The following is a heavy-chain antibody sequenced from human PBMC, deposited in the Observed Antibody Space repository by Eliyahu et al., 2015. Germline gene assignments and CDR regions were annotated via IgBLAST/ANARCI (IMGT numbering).Heavy chain of an antibody. J-gene: IGHJ4*02. D-gene: IGHD2-8*02. Sequence: EVQLVESGGGLVKPGGSLRXSCAASXXTFSNAWMSWVRQAPGKGLEWVGRIKSKTDGGTTDYAAPVKGRFTISRDDSKNTLYLQMNSLKTEDTAVYYCTTDLVVTLPDYWGQGTLVTVSS. CDR1: XXTFSNAW. CDR3: TTDLVVTLPDY. V-gene: IGHV3-15*01. CDR2: IKSKTDGGTT.